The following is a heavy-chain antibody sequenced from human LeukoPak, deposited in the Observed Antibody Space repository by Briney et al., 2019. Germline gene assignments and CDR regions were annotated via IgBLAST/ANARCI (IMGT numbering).Heavy chain of an antibody. J-gene: IGHJ6*03. CDR1: GGSISSHY. CDR2: IYYSGST. V-gene: IGHV4-59*11. CDR3: ARELVFGDPYYYMDV. D-gene: IGHD3-10*02. Sequence: SETLSLTCTVSGGSISSHYWSWIRQPPGKGLEWIGYIYYSGSTNYNPSLKSRVTISVDTSKNQFSLKLSSVTAADTAVYYCARELVFGDPYYYMDVWGKGTTVTVSS.